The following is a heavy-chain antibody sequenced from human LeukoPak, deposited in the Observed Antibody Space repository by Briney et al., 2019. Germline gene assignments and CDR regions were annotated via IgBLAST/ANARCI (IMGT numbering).Heavy chain of an antibody. CDR3: ARAAYNSTWYSRYFDL. V-gene: IGHV3-21*01. CDR1: GFTFSSYS. Sequence: GGSLRLSCAASGFTFSSYSMNWVRQAPGKGLEWVSSISSSSSYIYYADSVKGRFTISRDNAKNSLYLQMNSLRAGDTAVYYCARAAYNSTWYSRYFDLWGRGTLVTVSS. CDR2: ISSSSSYI. D-gene: IGHD6-13*01. J-gene: IGHJ2*01.